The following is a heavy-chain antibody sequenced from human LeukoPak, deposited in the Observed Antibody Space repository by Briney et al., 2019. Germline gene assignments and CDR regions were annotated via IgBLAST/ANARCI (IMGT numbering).Heavy chain of an antibody. D-gene: IGHD2-2*01. J-gene: IGHJ4*02. Sequence: QPGGSLRLSCAASGFSFSNYWMHWVRQGPGKGPVWVSRITSDGTTITYADSVKGRFTISRDNAKNSLYLQMNSLRAEDTAVYYCARETEYQLLFYFDYWGQGTLVTVSS. CDR1: GFSFSNYW. V-gene: IGHV3-74*01. CDR2: ITSDGTTI. CDR3: ARETEYQLLFYFDY.